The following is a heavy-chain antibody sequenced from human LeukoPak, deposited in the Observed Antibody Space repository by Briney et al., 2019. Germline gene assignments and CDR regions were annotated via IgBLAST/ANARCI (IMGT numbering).Heavy chain of an antibody. J-gene: IGHJ4*02. Sequence: PGGSLRLSCAASGFTVSTNYVSWVRQAPGKGLEWVSIIYSDATTSYADSVRGRFTISRDNSKNTVYLQMNSLSGDDTAVYFCARMSGGGYTGLFDSWGQGTLVTVSS. CDR2: IYSDATT. V-gene: IGHV3-53*01. CDR1: GFTVSTNY. CDR3: ARMSGGGYTGLFDS. D-gene: IGHD2-2*02.